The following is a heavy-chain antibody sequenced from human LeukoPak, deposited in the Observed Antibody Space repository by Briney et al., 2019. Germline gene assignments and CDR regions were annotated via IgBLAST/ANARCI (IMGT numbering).Heavy chain of an antibody. CDR3: ARDSGYDLNCFDP. D-gene: IGHD5-12*01. CDR1: GGSISSYY. Sequence: ASETLSLTCTVSGGSISSYYWSWIRQPAGKGLDWIGRIYTSGNTNYNPSLESRVTMSLDTSRNQFSLKLRSVTAADTAVYYCARDSGYDLNCFDPWGQGTLVTVSS. J-gene: IGHJ5*02. CDR2: IYTSGNT. V-gene: IGHV4-4*07.